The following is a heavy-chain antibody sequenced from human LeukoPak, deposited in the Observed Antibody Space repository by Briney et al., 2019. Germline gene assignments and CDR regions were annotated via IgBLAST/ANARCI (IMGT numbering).Heavy chain of an antibody. CDR2: INYSGNT. V-gene: IGHV4-59*01. D-gene: IGHD4-17*01. CDR3: AREGRQDYVYFDC. Sequence: SETLSLTCTVSGDSIGSYYWSWIRQPPGKGLEWMGYINYSGNTNYNPSLKSRVTISVDTSKNQFSLRLTPVTAADTAVYYCAREGRQDYVYFDCWGQGTLVTVSS. CDR1: GDSIGSYY. J-gene: IGHJ4*02.